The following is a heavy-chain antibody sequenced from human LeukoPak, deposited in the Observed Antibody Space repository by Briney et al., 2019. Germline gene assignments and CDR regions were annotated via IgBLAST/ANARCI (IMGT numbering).Heavy chain of an antibody. CDR1: GFSVNNNY. D-gene: IGHD2-2*01. Sequence: PGGSLRLSCSASGFSVNNNYMTWVRQAPGKGLEWVSYISSSSSSVYYADSVKGRFTISRDNAKNSLYLQMSSLRAEDTAVYYCAKSPKYQLLFFLDYWGQGTLVTVSS. CDR3: AKSPKYQLLFFLDY. CDR2: ISSSSSSV. V-gene: IGHV3-48*01. J-gene: IGHJ4*02.